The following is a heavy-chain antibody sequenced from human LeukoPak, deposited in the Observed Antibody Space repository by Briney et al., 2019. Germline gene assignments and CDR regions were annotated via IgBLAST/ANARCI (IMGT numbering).Heavy chain of an antibody. D-gene: IGHD3-10*02. V-gene: IGHV4-31*03. CDR1: GDSISSGPYY. J-gene: IGHJ3*01. CDR2: IYNRGST. Sequence: SETLSLTCTVSGDSISSGPYYWGWIRQPPGKGLEWIGYIYNRGSTHYSPSLRSRITISVDSSKNQFSLQLTSVTAADTAVYYCARDLGTYVSTPLWGQGTMVTVSS. CDR3: ARDLGTYVSTPL.